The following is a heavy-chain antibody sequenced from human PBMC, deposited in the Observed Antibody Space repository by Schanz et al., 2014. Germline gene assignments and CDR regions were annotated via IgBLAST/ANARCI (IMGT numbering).Heavy chain of an antibody. Sequence: EADLVESGGGLIQRGESLRLSCSASGFSFSSYSMNWVRQAPGKGLEWVSSISSSGSYIHYADSVKGRFTISRDNAKNTLYLQMNSLRAEDTAVYYCARVHHYDPSGWGYFDYWGQGALVTVSS. CDR1: GFSFSSYS. J-gene: IGHJ4*02. CDR3: ARVHHYDPSGWGYFDY. D-gene: IGHD3-22*01. CDR2: ISSSGSYI. V-gene: IGHV3-21*01.